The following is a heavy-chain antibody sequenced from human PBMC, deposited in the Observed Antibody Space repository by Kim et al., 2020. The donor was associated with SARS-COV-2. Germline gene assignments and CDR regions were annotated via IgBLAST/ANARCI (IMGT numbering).Heavy chain of an antibody. V-gene: IGHV3-23*01. D-gene: IGHD4-4*01. J-gene: IGHJ4*02. Sequence: AGSVKGRFTIPRDNSRNALNLEMNSLRAEATALYYCAKVTTKTAPFYDSWGQGTLVTVSS. CDR3: AKVTTKTAPFYDS.